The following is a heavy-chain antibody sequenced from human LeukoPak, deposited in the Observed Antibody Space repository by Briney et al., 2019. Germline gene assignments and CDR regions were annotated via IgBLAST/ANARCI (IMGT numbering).Heavy chain of an antibody. V-gene: IGHV3-21*01. CDR1: GFTFSSYS. Sequence: GGSLRLSCSASGFTFSSYSMNWVRQAPGKGLGWVSSISSSSSYIYYADSVKGRFTISRDNAKNSLYLQMNSLRVDDTAVYYCARVVDTAMVTGWGQGTLVTVSS. CDR3: ARVVDTAMVTG. CDR2: ISSSSSYI. J-gene: IGHJ4*02. D-gene: IGHD5-18*01.